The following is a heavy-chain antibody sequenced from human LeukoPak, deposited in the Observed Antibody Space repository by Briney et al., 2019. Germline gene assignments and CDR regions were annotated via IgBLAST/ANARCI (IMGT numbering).Heavy chain of an antibody. D-gene: IGHD3-22*01. J-gene: IGHJ4*02. CDR1: GFTFSSYA. V-gene: IGHV3-33*01. CDR2: IWYDGSNK. CDR3: ARGLFDYDNSGLNY. Sequence: GGSLRLSCAASGFTFSSYAMYWVRQAPGKGLEWVTNIWYDGSNKYYADSVKGRFTISRDNSKNTLNLQMNSLRAEDTAVYYCARGLFDYDNSGLNYWGQGTRVTVSS.